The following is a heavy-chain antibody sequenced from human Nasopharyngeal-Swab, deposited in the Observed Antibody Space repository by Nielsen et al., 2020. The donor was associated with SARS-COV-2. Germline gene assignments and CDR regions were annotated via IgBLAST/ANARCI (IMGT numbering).Heavy chain of an antibody. CDR2: INTNTGNP. D-gene: IGHD2-2*01. Sequence: SVTVSCKDSGYTFTSYAMKWVRQAPGQGLEWMGWINTNTGNPTYAQGFTGRFVLSLDTSVSKAYLQISSLKAEDTAVYSCARDIVVVPAASNWFDPWGQGTLVTVSS. J-gene: IGHJ5*02. CDR3: ARDIVVVPAASNWFDP. V-gene: IGHV7-4-1*02. CDR1: GYTFTSYA.